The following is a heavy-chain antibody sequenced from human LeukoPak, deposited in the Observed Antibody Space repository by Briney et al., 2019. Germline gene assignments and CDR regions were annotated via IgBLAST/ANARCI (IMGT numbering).Heavy chain of an antibody. Sequence: SETLSLTCTVSGGSVSSGRYYWGWIRRPPGKGLEWIGYLYYSGSTGYNPSLRSRVTMSVDTSNNHFFLKLSSVTGADTAVYYCARGDRVGSSGYYFDNWGQGTLVTVSS. CDR3: ARGDRVGSSGYYFDN. J-gene: IGHJ4*02. D-gene: IGHD3-10*01. V-gene: IGHV4-61*01. CDR2: LYYSGST. CDR1: GGSVSSGRYY.